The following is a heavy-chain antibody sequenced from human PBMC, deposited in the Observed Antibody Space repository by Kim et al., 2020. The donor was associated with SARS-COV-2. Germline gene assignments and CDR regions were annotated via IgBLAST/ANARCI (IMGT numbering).Heavy chain of an antibody. CDR1: GFMFSTYS. Sequence: GGSLRLSCAASGFMFSTYSMSWVRQTPGKGFQWVALIRPGGVQTYSDSLQGRLVVSRNNYKNSLHLQMYSLTADDTAQYFCAAEYSTFGQPHYSFWGQGVLVTVSS. CDR3: AAEYSTFGQPHYSF. D-gene: IGHD6-13*01. CDR2: IRPGGVQT. V-gene: IGHV3-23*01. J-gene: IGHJ4*01.